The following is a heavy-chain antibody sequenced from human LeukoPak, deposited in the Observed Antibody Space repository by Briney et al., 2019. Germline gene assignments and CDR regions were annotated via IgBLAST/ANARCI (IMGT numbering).Heavy chain of an antibody. V-gene: IGHV1-2*04. Sequence: ASVKVSCKASGYTFTGYYMHWVRQAPGQGLEWMGWINPNSGGTNYAQKFQGWVTMTRDTSISAAYMELSRLRSDDTAVYYCARTAPTSYCSSTSCYEGWFDPWGQGTLVTVSS. CDR3: ARTAPTSYCSSTSCYEGWFDP. D-gene: IGHD2-2*01. CDR1: GYTFTGYY. CDR2: INPNSGGT. J-gene: IGHJ5*02.